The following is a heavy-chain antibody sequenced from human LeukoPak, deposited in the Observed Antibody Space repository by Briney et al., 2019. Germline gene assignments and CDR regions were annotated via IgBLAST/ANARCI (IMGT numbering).Heavy chain of an antibody. CDR3: TRLGDYVWGSYRSFDY. Sequence: GGSLRLSCAASGFTFSGSAMHWVRQASGKGLEWVGRIRSKANSYATAYAASVKGRFTISRDDSKNTAYLQMNSLRTEDTAVYYCTRLGDYVWGSYRSFDYWGQGTLVTVSS. CDR1: GFTFSGSA. CDR2: IRSKANSYAT. J-gene: IGHJ4*02. D-gene: IGHD3-16*02. V-gene: IGHV3-73*01.